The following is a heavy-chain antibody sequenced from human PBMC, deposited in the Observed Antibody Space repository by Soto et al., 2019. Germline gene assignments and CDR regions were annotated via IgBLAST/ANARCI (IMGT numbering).Heavy chain of an antibody. D-gene: IGHD4-17*01. CDR1: ADTFNSYS. CDR2: ITPVFGTA. V-gene: IGHV1-69*01. J-gene: IGHJ5*02. CDR3: ARSLEGTTVTNWFDP. Sequence: QVQLVQSGAEVKKPGSSVKVSCKASADTFNSYSLSWLRQAPGQRLEWMGGITPVFGTADYAQSFEDRLTITAVDSTSTVYMELSSLRSDYTAVYYCARSLEGTTVTNWFDPWGQGALVTVSS.